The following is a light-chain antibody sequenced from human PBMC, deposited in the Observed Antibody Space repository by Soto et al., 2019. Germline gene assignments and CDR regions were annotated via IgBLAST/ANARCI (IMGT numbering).Light chain of an antibody. CDR1: QSVSSY. J-gene: IGKJ1*01. V-gene: IGKV3-11*01. Sequence: EIVLTQSPATLSLSPGERATLSCRASQSVSSYLAWYQQKPGQAPRLLIYDASNRATGIPARFSGSGSGTDFPLTISSLEPEDFAVDSCQQHSNWPPTFGQGTNVEIK. CDR3: QQHSNWPPT. CDR2: DAS.